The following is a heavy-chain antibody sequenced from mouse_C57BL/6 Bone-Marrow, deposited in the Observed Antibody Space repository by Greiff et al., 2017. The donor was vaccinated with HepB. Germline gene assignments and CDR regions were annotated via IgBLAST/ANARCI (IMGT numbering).Heavy chain of an antibody. V-gene: IGHV7-4*01. CDR3: VKAVSSGSSYTWFAY. Sequence: EVQVVESGGGLVQPGASLRLSCAASGFTFNDYLLSWVRQAPGKAPEWLALIRNKANGYTTEYTASVKGRFTISRDNSQNILYLQMNTLRAEDSATDYCVKAVSSGSSYTWFAYWGQGTLVTVSA. CDR1: GFTFNDYL. CDR2: IRNKANGYTT. J-gene: IGHJ3*01. D-gene: IGHD1-1*01.